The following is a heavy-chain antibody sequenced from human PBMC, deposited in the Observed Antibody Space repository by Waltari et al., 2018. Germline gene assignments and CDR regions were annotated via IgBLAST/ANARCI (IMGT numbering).Heavy chain of an antibody. D-gene: IGHD3-10*01. Sequence: QVQLQESGPGLVKPSETLSLTCTVSGGSISSYYWSWIRPPPGKGLEWIGYIYYSGSTNYNPSLKSRVTISVDTSKNQFSLKLSSVTAADTAVYYCARSGPIWFGELLPFDYWGQGTLVTVSS. J-gene: IGHJ4*02. CDR3: ARSGPIWFGELLPFDY. V-gene: IGHV4-59*01. CDR2: IYYSGST. CDR1: GGSISSYY.